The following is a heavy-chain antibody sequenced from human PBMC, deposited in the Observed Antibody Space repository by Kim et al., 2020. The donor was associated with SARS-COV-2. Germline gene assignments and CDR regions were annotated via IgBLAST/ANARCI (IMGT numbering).Heavy chain of an antibody. CDR1: GYTFTSYG. D-gene: IGHD3-10*01. Sequence: ASVKVSCKASGYTFTSYGISWVRQAPGQGLEWMGWISAYNGNTNYAQKLQGRVTMTTDTSTSTAYMELRSLRSDDTAVYYCARDLFRVDALFYGSGKVAFDIWGQGTMVTVSS. V-gene: IGHV1-18*04. CDR2: ISAYNGNT. CDR3: ARDLFRVDALFYGSGKVAFDI. J-gene: IGHJ3*02.